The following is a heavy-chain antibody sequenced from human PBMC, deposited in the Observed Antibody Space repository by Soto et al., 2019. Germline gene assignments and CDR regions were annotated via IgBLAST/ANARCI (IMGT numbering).Heavy chain of an antibody. CDR1: GFTFSDHY. CDR2: IRNKVNSYTT. Sequence: GSLRLSCVASGFTFSDHYMDWVRQAPGKGLEWVGRIRNKVNSYTTEYAASVKGRFSISRDDSKNSLFLQMNSLKTEDTAVYYCARDGGRELPFFDYWGQGTLVTVSS. V-gene: IGHV3-72*01. D-gene: IGHD3-10*01. J-gene: IGHJ4*02. CDR3: ARDGGRELPFFDY.